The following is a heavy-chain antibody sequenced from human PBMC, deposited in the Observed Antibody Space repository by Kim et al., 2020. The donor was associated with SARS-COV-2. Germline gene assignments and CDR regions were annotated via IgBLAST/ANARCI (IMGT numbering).Heavy chain of an antibody. Sequence: SETLSLTCTVSGGSISSYYWSWIRQPPGKGLEWIGYIYYSGSTNYNPSLKSRVTISVDTSKNQFSLKLSSVTAADTAVYYCARARQYDFWSGYYPDYYYYGMDVWGQGTTVTVSS. J-gene: IGHJ6*02. V-gene: IGHV4-59*08. CDR2: IYYSGST. CDR3: ARARQYDFWSGYYPDYYYYGMDV. D-gene: IGHD3-3*01. CDR1: GGSISSYY.